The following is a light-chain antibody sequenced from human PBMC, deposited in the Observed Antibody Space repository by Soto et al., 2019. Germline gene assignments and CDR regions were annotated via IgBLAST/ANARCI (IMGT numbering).Light chain of an antibody. CDR1: PGISGY. Sequence: DIQLTQSPSFLSASVGDRVTITCRASPGISGYLAWYQQKPGKAPKVLIYGASTLQSGVPSRFSGSGSETEFTLTISSLQPEDFATYYCQLLNRDPPEDTFGQGTKLEI. CDR3: QLLNRDPPEDT. V-gene: IGKV1-9*01. CDR2: GAS. J-gene: IGKJ2*01.